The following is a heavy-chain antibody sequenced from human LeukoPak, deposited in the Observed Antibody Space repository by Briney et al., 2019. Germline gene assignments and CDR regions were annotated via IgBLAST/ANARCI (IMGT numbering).Heavy chain of an antibody. Sequence: AETLTLTCIVSGGSISSSCYFWGWIRQSPGMGLVWIGSLYYSGSNYYNPSLKSRVTISVDTSTNHFSLKLSSETAADTAVYYCARLISSAFYYYYGMDVWGQGTTVTVSS. CDR3: ARLISSAFYYYYGMDV. CDR2: LYYSGSN. V-gene: IGHV4-39*02. CDR1: GGSISSSCYF. J-gene: IGHJ6*02. D-gene: IGHD3-3*02.